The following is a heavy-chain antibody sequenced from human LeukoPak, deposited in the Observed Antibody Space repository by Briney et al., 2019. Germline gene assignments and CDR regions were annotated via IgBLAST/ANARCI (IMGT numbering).Heavy chain of an antibody. Sequence: SETLSLTCTVSGGSISSSGYYWGWIGPPPGKGLEWIGSLYYSGSTYYTPSLKSRVNTSVDTSKNQFSLKLSPVTAADTAVYYCARQISDYYYYYIDVWGKGTTVIVSS. J-gene: IGHJ6*03. CDR1: GGSISSSGYY. CDR3: ARQISDYYYYYIDV. V-gene: IGHV4-39*01. CDR2: LYYSGST.